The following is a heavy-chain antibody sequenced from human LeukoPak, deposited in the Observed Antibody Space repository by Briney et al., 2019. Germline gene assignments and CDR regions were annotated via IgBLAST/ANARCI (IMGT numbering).Heavy chain of an antibody. CDR1: GGSISAYY. V-gene: IGHV4-59*08. CDR2: VYYSGAT. Sequence: SETLSLTCTDSGGSISAYYWSWIRQPPGKGLEWIGYVYYSGATNYNPSLKSRVTISLETSKSQFSLRLTSVTAADTAVYYCARRVAVTGIYCFDLWGQGTPVTVSS. D-gene: IGHD6-19*01. CDR3: ARRVAVTGIYCFDL. J-gene: IGHJ4*02.